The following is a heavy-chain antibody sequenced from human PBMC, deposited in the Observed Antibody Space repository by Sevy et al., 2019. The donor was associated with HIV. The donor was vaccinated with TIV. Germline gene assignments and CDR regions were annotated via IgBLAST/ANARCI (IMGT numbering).Heavy chain of an antibody. Sequence: GGSLRLSCAASGFTFSSYSMNWVRQAPGKGLEWVSSISSSSSYIYYADSVKGRFTISRDNAKNSLYLQMNSLRAEDTAVYYCARDQASDYDFWSGYFPFYYYYGMDVWGQRTTVTVSS. CDR2: ISSSSSYI. CDR3: ARDQASDYDFWSGYFPFYYYYGMDV. CDR1: GFTFSSYS. J-gene: IGHJ6*02. V-gene: IGHV3-21*01. D-gene: IGHD3-3*01.